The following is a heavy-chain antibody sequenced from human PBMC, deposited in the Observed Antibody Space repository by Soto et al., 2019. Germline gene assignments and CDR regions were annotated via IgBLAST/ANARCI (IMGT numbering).Heavy chain of an antibody. CDR1: GYTFTTYS. CDR2: ISAYNGDT. Sequence: ASVKVSCKASGYTFTTYSINWVRQAPGQGLEWMGWISAYNGDTDYAQNFQGRVTMTTDTSTSTAYMELSSLRPEDTAVYYCTRGHPSIYNYWGQGTLVTVSS. J-gene: IGHJ4*02. CDR3: TRGHPSIYNY. V-gene: IGHV1-18*01. D-gene: IGHD4-4*01.